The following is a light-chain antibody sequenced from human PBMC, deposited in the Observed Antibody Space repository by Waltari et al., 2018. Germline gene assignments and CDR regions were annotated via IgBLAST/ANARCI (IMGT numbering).Light chain of an antibody. Sequence: DIVMTQSPLSLPVTPGEPASISCRSSQSLLHSNGYNYLDWYLQKPGQSPQLLIYLGSNLASGVPDRFSVSGSGTDFTLKISRVEAEDVGVYYCMQALQTPLTFGGGTKVEIK. CDR2: LGS. J-gene: IGKJ4*01. CDR1: QSLLHSNGYNY. V-gene: IGKV2-28*01. CDR3: MQALQTPLT.